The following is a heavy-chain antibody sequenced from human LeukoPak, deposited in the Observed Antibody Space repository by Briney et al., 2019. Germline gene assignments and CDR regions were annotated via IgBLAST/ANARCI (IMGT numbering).Heavy chain of an antibody. V-gene: IGHV3-21*01. J-gene: IGHJ4*02. CDR1: GFTFSSYS. CDR2: ISSSSSYI. Sequence: GGSLRLSCAASGFTFSSYSMNWVRQAPGKGLEWVSSISSSSSYIYYADSVKGRFTISRDNAKNSLYLQLNSLRAEDTAVYYCARQHIAVAGTSDYWGQGTLVTVSS. D-gene: IGHD6-19*01. CDR3: ARQHIAVAGTSDY.